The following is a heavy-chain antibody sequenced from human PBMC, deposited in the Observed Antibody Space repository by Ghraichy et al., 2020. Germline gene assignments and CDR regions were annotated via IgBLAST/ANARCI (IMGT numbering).Heavy chain of an antibody. CDR3: ARGDYYYGPGSPPLGY. V-gene: IGHV1-18*04. D-gene: IGHD3-10*01. Sequence: ASVKVSCKASGYTFTSYGFSWVRQAPGQGLEWMGWISAYSGNTNYAQNLQGRVTMTTDTSTSTAYMELRSLRSDDTAVYYCARGDYYYGPGSPPLGYWGQGTLVTVSS. J-gene: IGHJ4*02. CDR2: ISAYSGNT. CDR1: GYTFTSYG.